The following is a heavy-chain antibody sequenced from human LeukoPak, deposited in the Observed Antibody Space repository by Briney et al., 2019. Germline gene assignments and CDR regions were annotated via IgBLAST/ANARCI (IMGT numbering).Heavy chain of an antibody. V-gene: IGHV1-18*01. J-gene: IGHJ6*03. CDR1: GYTFTNYG. Sequence: GASVKVSCKASGYTFTNYGVGWVRQAPGQGLEWMGWISAYIGNTNYAQKLQGRVTMTTDTSTSTAYMELRSLRSDDTAVYYCARGGEVNGWSQVVSYYSYMDVWGKGTTVTVSS. D-gene: IGHD6-19*01. CDR2: ISAYIGNT. CDR3: ARGGEVNGWSQVVSYYSYMDV.